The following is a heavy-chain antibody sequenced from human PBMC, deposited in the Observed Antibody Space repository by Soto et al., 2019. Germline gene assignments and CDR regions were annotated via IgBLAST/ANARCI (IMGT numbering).Heavy chain of an antibody. CDR1: GYTFTSYV. V-gene: IGHV1-18*01. J-gene: IGHJ4*02. Sequence: GASVKLSCKSSGYTFTSYVISWVRQAPGQGLEWMGWISAYNGNTNYAQKRQGRVTMTTDTPTSTAYMELRSLRSDDTAVYYCARDVSSGWTSGYFDYWGQGTLVTVSS. D-gene: IGHD6-19*01. CDR2: ISAYNGNT. CDR3: ARDVSSGWTSGYFDY.